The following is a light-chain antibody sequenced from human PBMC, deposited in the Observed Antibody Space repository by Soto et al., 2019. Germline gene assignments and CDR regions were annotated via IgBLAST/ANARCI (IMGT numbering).Light chain of an antibody. J-gene: IGLJ2*01. V-gene: IGLV2-14*01. Sequence: QSALTQPASVSGSPGQSITISCTGTRSDVGGYNYVSWYQQHPGKAPKLMIFDVSNRPSGVSNRFSGSKSGNTASLTISGLQPEDEADYYCSSYTSSSTLGVFGGGTKLTVL. CDR2: DVS. CDR1: RSDVGGYNY. CDR3: SSYTSSSTLGV.